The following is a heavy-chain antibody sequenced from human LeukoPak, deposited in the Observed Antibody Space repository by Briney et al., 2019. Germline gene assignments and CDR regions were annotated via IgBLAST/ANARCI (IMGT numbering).Heavy chain of an antibody. Sequence: PGGSLRLSCAASGFTLSGNYMNWVRQAPGKGLEWVSVIYSDGRTDYADSVKGRFTSSRDNSKNTLYLQMNSPRAEDTAVYYCARDFYGGNSFDYWGQGTLVTVSS. CDR2: IYSDGRT. D-gene: IGHD4-23*01. J-gene: IGHJ4*02. CDR3: ARDFYGGNSFDY. V-gene: IGHV3-66*01. CDR1: GFTLSGNY.